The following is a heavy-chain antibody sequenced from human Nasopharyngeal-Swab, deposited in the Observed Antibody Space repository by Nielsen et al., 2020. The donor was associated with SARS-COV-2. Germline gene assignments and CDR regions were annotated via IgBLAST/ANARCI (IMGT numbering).Heavy chain of an antibody. CDR3: ARDYYAYCGGDCYSGPNYFDY. CDR1: GFTFSSYS. J-gene: IGHJ4*02. V-gene: IGHV3-21*01. D-gene: IGHD2-21*02. CDR2: ISSSSSYI. Sequence: GESLKISCAASGFTFSSYSMNWVRQAPGKGLEWVSSISSSSSYIYYADSVKGRFTISRDNAKNSLYLQMNDLRAEDTAVYYCARDYYAYCGGDCYSGPNYFDYWGQGTLVTVSS.